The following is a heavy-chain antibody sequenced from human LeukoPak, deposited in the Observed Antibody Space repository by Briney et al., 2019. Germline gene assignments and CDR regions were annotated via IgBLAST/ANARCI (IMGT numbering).Heavy chain of an antibody. CDR3: ARAHRSYDSRGYISYYYYSMDA. CDR2: IYHSGSS. D-gene: IGHD3-22*01. V-gene: IGHV4-38-2*02. CDR1: GYSISSGYY. Sequence: SETLSLTCTVSGYSISSGYYWGCIPQPPGKGLEWIGSIYHSGSSYYNPSLKSRVTISVDTSKNQFSLKLSSVTAADTAVYYCARAHRSYDSRGYISYYYYSMDAWGTGTPVTIS. J-gene: IGHJ6*03.